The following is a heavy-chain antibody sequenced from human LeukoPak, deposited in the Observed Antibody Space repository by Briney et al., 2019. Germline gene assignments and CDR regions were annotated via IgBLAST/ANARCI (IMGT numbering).Heavy chain of an antibody. CDR2: ISSSSSTI. V-gene: IGHV3-48*01. D-gene: IGHD3-3*01. J-gene: IGHJ4*02. CDR1: GFTFSSYS. Sequence: GGSLRLSCAASGFTFSSYSMNWVRQAPGKGLEWVSYISSSSSTIYYADSVKGRFTISRDNAKNSLYLQMNSLRAEDTAVYYCARESITIFGGVTNWGQETLVTVSS. CDR3: ARESITIFGGVTN.